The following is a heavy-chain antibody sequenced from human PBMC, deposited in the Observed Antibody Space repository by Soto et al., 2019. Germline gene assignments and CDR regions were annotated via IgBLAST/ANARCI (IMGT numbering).Heavy chain of an antibody. J-gene: IGHJ4*02. CDR1: GFTFSSHW. V-gene: IGHV3-74*01. Sequence: LRLSCAASGFTFSSHWMHWVRQAPGKGLVWVSRITSDGSSTTYADSVKGRFTISRDNAKNTVYLQMNSLRAEDTAVYYCARDGGVHFDYWGQGTLVTVSS. D-gene: IGHD3-16*01. CDR3: ARDGGVHFDY. CDR2: ITSDGSST.